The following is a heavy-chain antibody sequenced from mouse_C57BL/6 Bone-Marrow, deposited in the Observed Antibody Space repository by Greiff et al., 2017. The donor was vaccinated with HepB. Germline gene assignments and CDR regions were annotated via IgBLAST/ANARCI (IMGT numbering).Heavy chain of an antibody. Sequence: EVQLVESGGGLVKPGGSLKLSCAASGFTFSSYTMSWVRQTPEKRLEWVATISGGGGNTYYPDSVKGRFTISRDNAKNTRYLQMSSLRSEDTALYYCARIYFDYWGQGTTLTVSS. J-gene: IGHJ2*01. V-gene: IGHV5-9*01. CDR3: ARIYFDY. CDR2: ISGGGGNT. CDR1: GFTFSSYT.